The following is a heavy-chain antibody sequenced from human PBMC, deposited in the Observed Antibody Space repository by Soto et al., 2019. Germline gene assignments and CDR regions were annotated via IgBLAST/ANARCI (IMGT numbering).Heavy chain of an antibody. Sequence: EEQLVASGGGLVQPGGSLRLSCAASGFTLRSYWMSWVRQAPGKGLEWLATIKTDASEKKYVDSVKGRFTVSRDNAKISLYLQMYSLRAEDTAVYYCARDSGYVSASSFIHYLDCWGRGDLVSVSS. V-gene: IGHV3-7*01. J-gene: IGHJ4*01. CDR1: GFTLRSYW. CDR2: IKTDASEK. D-gene: IGHD3-10*01. CDR3: ARDSGYVSASSFIHYLDC.